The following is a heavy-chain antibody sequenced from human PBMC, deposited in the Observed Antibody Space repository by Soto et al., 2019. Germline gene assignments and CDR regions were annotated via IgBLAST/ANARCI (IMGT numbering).Heavy chain of an antibody. Sequence: ASVKVSCKASGGTLTNFINYPINWVRQAPGQGLEWMGGFDPEGGEAIYAQKWHGRVTVTEDTVTDTAYMELSGLKSDDTAVYYCAREPYIAVAGTYYYYYYGMDVWGQGTTVTVSS. CDR3: AREPYIAVAGTYYYYYYGMDV. V-gene: IGHV1-24*01. J-gene: IGHJ6*02. CDR1: GGTLTNFINYP. D-gene: IGHD6-19*01. CDR2: FDPEGGEA.